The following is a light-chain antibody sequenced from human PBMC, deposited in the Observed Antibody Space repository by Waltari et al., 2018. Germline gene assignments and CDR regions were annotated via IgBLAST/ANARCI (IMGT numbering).Light chain of an antibody. J-gene: IGKJ3*01. CDR1: QGISSA. Sequence: AIQLTQSPSSLSDSVGDRVTITCRAIQGISSALAWYQQIPGRAPKVLIYDASTLESGVPSRFSVSGSGTDFTLTITSLQPEDFATYYCQQFNSYPISFGPGTIVDIK. CDR3: QQFNSYPIS. V-gene: IGKV1-13*02. CDR2: DAS.